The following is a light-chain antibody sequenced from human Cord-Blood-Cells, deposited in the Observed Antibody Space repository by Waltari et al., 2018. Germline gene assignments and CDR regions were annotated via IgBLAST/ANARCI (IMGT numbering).Light chain of an antibody. CDR2: DAS. CDR3: QQRSNWPLT. Sequence: EIVLTHSPATLSLSPGERATLSCRASQSVSSYLAWYQQKPGQAPRLLIYDASNRATGIPARFSGSGSGTDSTLTISSLEPEDFAVYYCQQRSNWPLTFGGGTKVEIK. J-gene: IGKJ4*01. CDR1: QSVSSY. V-gene: IGKV3-11*01.